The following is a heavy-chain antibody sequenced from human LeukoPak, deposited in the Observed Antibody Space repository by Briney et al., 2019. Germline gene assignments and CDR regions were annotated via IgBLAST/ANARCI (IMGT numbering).Heavy chain of an antibody. Sequence: PSETLSHTCTVSGGSISSGDYYWSWIRQPPGKGLEWIGYIYYSGSTYYNPSLKSRVTISVDTSKNQFSLKLSSVTAADTAVYYCATYYVDDAFDIWGQGTMVTVSS. V-gene: IGHV4-30-4*01. CDR3: ATYYVDDAFDI. J-gene: IGHJ3*02. CDR1: GGSISSGDYY. CDR2: IYYSGST. D-gene: IGHD1-26*01.